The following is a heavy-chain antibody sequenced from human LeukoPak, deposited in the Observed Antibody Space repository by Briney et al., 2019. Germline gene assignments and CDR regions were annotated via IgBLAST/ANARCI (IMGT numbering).Heavy chain of an antibody. CDR3: AREMWDSYGYVDY. J-gene: IGHJ4*02. CDR1: GFTVSSNY. V-gene: IGHV3-66*01. Sequence: GGSLRLSCPASGFTVSSNYMSWVRQVPGKGLEWVSVIYSGGSTYYADSVKGRFTISRDNSKNTLYLQMNSLRAEDTAVYYCAREMWDSYGYVDYWGQGTLVTVSS. CDR2: IYSGGST. D-gene: IGHD5-18*01.